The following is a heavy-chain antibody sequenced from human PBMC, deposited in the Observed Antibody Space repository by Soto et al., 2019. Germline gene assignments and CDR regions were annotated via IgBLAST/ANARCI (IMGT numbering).Heavy chain of an antibody. J-gene: IGHJ4*02. CDR2: SNTYNQNT. CDR1: GYTFTNYP. CDR3: GRESSGSGWSCDF. D-gene: IGHD6-19*01. V-gene: IGHV1-18*04. Sequence: QVQLVQSGAEVKKPGASVKVSCKASGYTFTNYPITWVRQAPGQGLEWMGWSNTYNQNTIYAQKFQGRVTMTTDTSTSTYYLELGSLRSDDTAVYYCGRESSGSGWSCDFWGQGSLVTVSS.